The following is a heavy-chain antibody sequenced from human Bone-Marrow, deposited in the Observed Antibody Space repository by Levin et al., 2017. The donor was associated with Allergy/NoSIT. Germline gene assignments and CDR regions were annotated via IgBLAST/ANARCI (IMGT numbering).Heavy chain of an antibody. D-gene: IGHD3-3*01. CDR1: GFIFSNYG. V-gene: IGHV3-30*18. J-gene: IGHJ6*03. Sequence: PGGSLRLSCAASGFIFSNYGMHWVRQAPGKGLEWAAVISNDGSNKYYADSVKGRFTISRDNSKNTLYLQMNSLRTEDTAVYYCAKVPYDFAPHYDYMDVWGKGTTVTVSS. CDR2: ISNDGSNK. CDR3: AKVPYDFAPHYDYMDV.